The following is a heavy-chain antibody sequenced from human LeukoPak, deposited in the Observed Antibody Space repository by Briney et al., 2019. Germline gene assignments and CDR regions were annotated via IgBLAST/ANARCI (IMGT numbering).Heavy chain of an antibody. J-gene: IGHJ4*02. CDR1: GFTFSDYY. CDR2: ISSSSSYT. Sequence: PGRSLRLSCAASGFTFSDYYMSWIRQAPGNGLEWVSYISSSSSYTNYADSVKGRFTISRDNAKNSLYLQMNSLRADDTAVYYCARDYGDYVSYFDYCGQGTLVTVSS. CDR3: ARDYGDYVSYFDY. D-gene: IGHD4-17*01. V-gene: IGHV3-11*06.